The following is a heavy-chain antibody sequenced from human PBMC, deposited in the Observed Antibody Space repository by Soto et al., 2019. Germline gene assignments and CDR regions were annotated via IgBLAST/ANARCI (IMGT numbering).Heavy chain of an antibody. CDR2: TYLRSKWYN. Sequence: QIQLQQSGPGLVKPSQTLSLTCVISGDSVSTNSATWNWISQSPSRGLEWLGRTYLRSKWYNEYAVSVKSRIAIMPDPSSHLFSLQLSSVAPGDAAVYFCARAAVAFEAFDLWGQGTVVTVSS. D-gene: IGHD5-12*01. CDR3: ARAAVAFEAFDL. J-gene: IGHJ3*01. V-gene: IGHV6-1*01. CDR1: GDSVSTNSAT.